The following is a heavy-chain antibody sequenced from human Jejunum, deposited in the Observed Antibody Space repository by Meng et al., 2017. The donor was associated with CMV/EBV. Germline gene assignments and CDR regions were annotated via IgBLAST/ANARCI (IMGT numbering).Heavy chain of an antibody. J-gene: IGHJ5*02. CDR2: INHDGSHT. V-gene: IGHV3-74*01. D-gene: IGHD3-3*01. CDR1: YW. Sequence: YWMHWARQAPGKGPVWVSRINHDGSHTWYAASVKGRFTISKDNTKNTLYLQMNSLRVEDTAVYYCVREEGVVASRGNRFDPWGPGTRVTVSS. CDR3: VREEGVVASRGNRFDP.